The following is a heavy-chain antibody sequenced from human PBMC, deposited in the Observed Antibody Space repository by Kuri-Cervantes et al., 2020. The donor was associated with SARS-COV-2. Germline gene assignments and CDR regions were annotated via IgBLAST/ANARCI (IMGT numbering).Heavy chain of an antibody. CDR3: ARDLGLVHPFDI. J-gene: IGHJ3*02. CDR2: ISYGGSNK. Sequence: GESLKISCAASGFTFSSYAMHWVRQAPGKGLEWVAVISYGGSNKYYADSVKGRFTISRDNSKNTLYLQMNSLRAEDTAVYYCARDLGLVHPFDIWGQGTMVTVSS. V-gene: IGHV3-30-3*01. CDR1: GFTFSSYA. D-gene: IGHD3/OR15-3a*01.